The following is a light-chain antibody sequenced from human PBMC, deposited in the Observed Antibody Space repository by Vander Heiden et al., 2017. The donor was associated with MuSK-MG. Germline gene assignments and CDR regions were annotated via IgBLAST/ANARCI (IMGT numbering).Light chain of an antibody. J-gene: IGKJ1*01. CDR2: GAS. V-gene: IGKV3-15*01. CDR3: QQYNNWPQA. CDR1: QSVSSN. Sequence: EIVMTQSPATLSVSPGERATLSCRASQSVSSNLAWYQQKPCQAPRLLIYGASTRATGIPARFTGSASGTEFTLTISSLQSEHFAVYYCQQYNNWPQAFGQGTKVEIK.